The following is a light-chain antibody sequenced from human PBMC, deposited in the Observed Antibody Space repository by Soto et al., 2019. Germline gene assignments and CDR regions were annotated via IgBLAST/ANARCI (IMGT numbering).Light chain of an antibody. CDR1: SSNIGNNY. V-gene: IGLV1-51*01. Sequence: QSVLTQPPSVSAAPGQTVTISCSGSSSNIGNNYVSWYQQLPGTAPKLLIYDNNQRPSGIPDRFSGSKSGTSATLGITGLQTGDESDYYCGTWDSSLSNVVFGGGTKLTVL. J-gene: IGLJ2*01. CDR3: GTWDSSLSNVV. CDR2: DNN.